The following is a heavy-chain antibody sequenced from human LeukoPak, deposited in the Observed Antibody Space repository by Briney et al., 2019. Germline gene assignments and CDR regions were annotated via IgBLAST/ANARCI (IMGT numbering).Heavy chain of an antibody. V-gene: IGHV4-59*01. CDR2: IYYSGST. J-gene: IGHJ4*02. Sequence: PSETLSLTCTASGGSISSYYWSWIRQPPGKGLEWIGYIYYSGSTNYNPSLKSRVTISVDTSKNQFSLKLSSVTAADTAVYYCARGRVVPAAMGFDYWGQGTLVTVSS. CDR1: GGSISSYY. CDR3: ARGRVVPAAMGFDY. D-gene: IGHD2-2*01.